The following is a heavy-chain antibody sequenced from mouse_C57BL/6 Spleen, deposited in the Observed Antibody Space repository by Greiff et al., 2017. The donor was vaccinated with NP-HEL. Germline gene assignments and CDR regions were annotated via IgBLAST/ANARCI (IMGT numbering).Heavy chain of an antibody. CDR1: GFTFSDYY. V-gene: IGHV5-16*01. D-gene: IGHD2-4*01. J-gene: IGHJ2*01. Sequence: DVKLVESEGGLVQPGSSMKLSCTASGFTFSDYYMAWVRQVPEKGLEWVANINYDGSSTYYLDSLKSRFIISRDNAKNILYLQMSSLKSEDTATYYCARDKDYGGFDYWGQGTTLTVSS. CDR3: ARDKDYGGFDY. CDR2: INYDGSST.